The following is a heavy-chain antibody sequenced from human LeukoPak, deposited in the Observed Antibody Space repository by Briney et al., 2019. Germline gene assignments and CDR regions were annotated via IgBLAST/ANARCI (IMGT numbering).Heavy chain of an antibody. CDR3: GCEHGRVIISASSIVCSGMDF. V-gene: IGHV3-21*01. Sequence: KPGGFLRLSRAATGFTFNSYSMKWVRQAPGKGLEWVSSISSSGTHIYYAESLKGRFTISRDNAQNSLYLQMNSLTDEDTAVYYDGCEHGRVIISASSIVCSGMDFWGEGTTVTVSS. CDR1: GFTFNSYS. CDR2: ISSSGTHI. D-gene: IGHD2-21*01. J-gene: IGHJ6*04.